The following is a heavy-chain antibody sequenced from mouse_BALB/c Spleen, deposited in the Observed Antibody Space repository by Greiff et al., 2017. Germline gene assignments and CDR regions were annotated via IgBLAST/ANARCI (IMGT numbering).Heavy chain of an antibody. CDR2: ISNLAYSI. V-gene: IGHV5-15*02. CDR3: ARADYYGSSYGAWFAY. D-gene: IGHD1-1*01. CDR1: GFTFSDYG. J-gene: IGHJ3*01. Sequence: EVNVVESGGGLVQPGGSRKLSCAASGFTFSDYGMAWVRQAPGKGPEWVAFISNLAYSIYYADTVTGRFTISRENAKNTLYLEMSSLRSEDTAMYYCARADYYGSSYGAWFAYWGQGTLVTVSA.